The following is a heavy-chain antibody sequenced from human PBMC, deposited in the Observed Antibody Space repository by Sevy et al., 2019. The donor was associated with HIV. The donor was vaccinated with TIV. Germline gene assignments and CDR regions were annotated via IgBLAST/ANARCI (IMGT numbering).Heavy chain of an antibody. D-gene: IGHD2-15*01. CDR3: SRAITHITLNRVVTPYYFDY. CDR2: IRTKTYGGTT. V-gene: IGHV3-49*03. CDR1: GFTFGDYN. Sequence: GGSLRLSCTASGFTFGDYNINWLRQAPGKGLEWVGFIRTKTYGGTTEYAASVKGGFTISRDDSKSIAYLQMNSLKTEDTAVYYCSRAITHITLNRVVTPYYFDYWGQGTLVTVSS. J-gene: IGHJ4*02.